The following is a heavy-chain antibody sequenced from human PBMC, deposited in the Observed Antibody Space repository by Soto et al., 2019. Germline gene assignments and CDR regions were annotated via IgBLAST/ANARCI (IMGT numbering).Heavy chain of an antibody. CDR3: ARRKGGYSYDY. Sequence: NPSETLSLTCTVSGGSISSSSYYWGWIRQPPGKGLEWIGSIYYSGSTYYNPSLKSRVTISVDTSKNQFSLKLSSVTAADTAVYYCARRKGGYSYDYWGQGTLVTVSS. V-gene: IGHV4-39*01. CDR2: IYYSGST. D-gene: IGHD5-18*01. CDR1: GGSISSSSYY. J-gene: IGHJ4*02.